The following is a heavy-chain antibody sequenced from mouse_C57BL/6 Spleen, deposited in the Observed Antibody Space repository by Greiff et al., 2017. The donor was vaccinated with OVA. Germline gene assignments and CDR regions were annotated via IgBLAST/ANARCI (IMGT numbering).Heavy chain of an antibody. Sequence: VKLVESGPGLVAPSQSLSITCTVSGFSLTSYGVHWVRQPPGKGLEWLVVIWSDGSTTYNSALKSRLSISKDNSNSQVFLKMNSLQTDDTAVYYCARRDGYYWYFDVWGTGTTVTVSS. V-gene: IGHV2-6*03. CDR1: GFSLTSYG. J-gene: IGHJ1*03. D-gene: IGHD2-3*01. CDR2: IWSDGST. CDR3: ARRDGYYWYFDV.